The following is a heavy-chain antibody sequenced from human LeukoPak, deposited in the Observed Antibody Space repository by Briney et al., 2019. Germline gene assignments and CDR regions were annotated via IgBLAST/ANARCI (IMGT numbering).Heavy chain of an antibody. D-gene: IGHD4-23*01. CDR2: ISGYNGNT. J-gene: IGHJ4*02. CDR1: GYTFNIYG. Sequence: GASVKVSCKASGYTFNIYGIHWERQAPGQGLEWMGWISGYNGNTKYAQKFQGRVTMTTDTSTSTAYMELRSLRSDDTAVFYCARGDYGGSADYWGQGTLVTVSS. CDR3: ARGDYGGSADY. V-gene: IGHV1-18*01.